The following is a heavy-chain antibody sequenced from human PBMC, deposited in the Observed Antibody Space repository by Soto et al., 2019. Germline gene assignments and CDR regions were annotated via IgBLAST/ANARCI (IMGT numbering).Heavy chain of an antibody. J-gene: IGHJ4*02. CDR2: IYSGGST. CDR3: ARGSSRYYFDY. CDR1: GFTVSSNY. V-gene: IGHV3-53*01. D-gene: IGHD6-6*01. Sequence: GGSLRLSCAASGFTVSSNYMSWVRQAPGKGLEWVSVIYSGGSTYYADSVKGRFTISRDNSKNTLYLQMNSLRAEDTAVYYCARGSSRYYFDYWGRGTLVTVSS.